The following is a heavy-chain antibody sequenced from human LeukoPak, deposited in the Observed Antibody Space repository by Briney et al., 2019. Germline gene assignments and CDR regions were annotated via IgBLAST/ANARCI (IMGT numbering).Heavy chain of an antibody. CDR1: GFTFSSYA. CDR3: ARVRAYYDSSDKDY. Sequence: GGSLRLSCAASGFTFSSYAMSWVSQAPGKGLEWVSVIYSGGSTYYADSVKGRFTIPRDNSKNTLYLQMNSLRAEDTAVYYCARVRAYYDSSDKDYWGQGTLVTVSS. V-gene: IGHV3-53*01. J-gene: IGHJ4*02. D-gene: IGHD3-22*01. CDR2: IYSGGST.